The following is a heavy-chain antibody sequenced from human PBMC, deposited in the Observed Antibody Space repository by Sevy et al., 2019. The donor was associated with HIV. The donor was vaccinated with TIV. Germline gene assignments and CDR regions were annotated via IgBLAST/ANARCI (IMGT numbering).Heavy chain of an antibody. CDR2: IWYDGSNK. J-gene: IGHJ3*02. CDR1: GFTFSSYG. Sequence: GGSLRLSCAASGFTFSSYGMHWVRQAPGKGLEWVAVIWYDGSNKYYADSVKGRFTISRDNSKNTLYLQMNSLRAEDTAVYYCARDNNFWSGYYTGRGGALDIRGQGTMVTVSS. D-gene: IGHD3-3*01. V-gene: IGHV3-33*01. CDR3: ARDNNFWSGYYTGRGGALDI.